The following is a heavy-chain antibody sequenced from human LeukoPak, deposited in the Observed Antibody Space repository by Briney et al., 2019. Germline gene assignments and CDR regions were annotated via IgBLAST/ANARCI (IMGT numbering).Heavy chain of an antibody. CDR3: ARDSRVTPGYYYMDV. CDR2: IYYSGST. CDR1: GGSISSSSYY. J-gene: IGHJ6*03. V-gene: IGHV4-39*07. Sequence: SETLSLTCTVSGGSISSSSYYWGWIRQPPGKGLEWIGSIYYSGSTYYNPSLKSRVTISVDTSKNQFSLKLSSVTAADTAVYYCARDSRVTPGYYYMDVWGKGTTVTVSS. D-gene: IGHD2-21*02.